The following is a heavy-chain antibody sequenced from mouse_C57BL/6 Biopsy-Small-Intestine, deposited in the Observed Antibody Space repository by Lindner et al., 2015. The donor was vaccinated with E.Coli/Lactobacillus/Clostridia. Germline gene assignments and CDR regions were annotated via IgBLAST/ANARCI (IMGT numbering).Heavy chain of an antibody. J-gene: IGHJ1*03. CDR3: AREDYGSTYWYFDV. D-gene: IGHD1-1*01. CDR2: IYPGDGDT. V-gene: IGHV1-80*01. CDR1: GYRFSSSW. Sequence: VQLQESGPELVKPGASVKISCKASGYRFSSSWMNWVKQRPGKGLEWIGQIYPGDGDTNYNGKFKGKATLTADKSSSTAYMQLSSLTSEDSAVYFCAREDYGSTYWYFDVWGTGTTVTVSS.